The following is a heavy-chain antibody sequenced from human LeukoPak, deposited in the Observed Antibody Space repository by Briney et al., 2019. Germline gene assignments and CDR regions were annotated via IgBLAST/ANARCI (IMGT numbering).Heavy chain of an antibody. CDR2: INSNSGDT. D-gene: IGHD3-22*01. CDR3: ARLYRDSNPDI. Sequence: ASVKVSCKASGYTFTAYYVYWVRQAPGQGLEWMGWINSNSGDTKYVQKFQGRVIMTRDTSISTAYMELSSLRSDDTAVYYCARLYRDSNPDIWGQGTMVIVSS. CDR1: GYTFTAYY. J-gene: IGHJ3*02. V-gene: IGHV1-2*02.